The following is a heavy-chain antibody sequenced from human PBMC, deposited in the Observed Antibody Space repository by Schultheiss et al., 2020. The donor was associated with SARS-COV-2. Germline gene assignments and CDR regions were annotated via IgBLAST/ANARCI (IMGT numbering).Heavy chain of an antibody. CDR2: IYYSGDT. D-gene: IGHD5-18*01. J-gene: IGHJ6*02. V-gene: IGHV4-31*03. CDR1: GGSISSYY. Sequence: TLSLTCTVSGGSISSYYWSWIRQHPGKGLEWIGYIYYSGDTSYNPSLKSRLTISGDTSKNQFSLKVNSVTAADTAVYYCARGYRYYYYAMDVWGQGTTVTVSS. CDR3: ARGYRYYYYAMDV.